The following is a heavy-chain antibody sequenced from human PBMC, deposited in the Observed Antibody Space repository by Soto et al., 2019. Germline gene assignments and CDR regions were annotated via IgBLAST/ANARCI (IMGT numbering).Heavy chain of an antibody. V-gene: IGHV3-23*01. D-gene: IGHD3-3*02. CDR3: AKSYGDTWKHYYFDY. Sequence: EVQLLESGGGLVQPGGSLRLSCAASRFTFSGYSMSWVRQAPGKGLEWVSGISGSGGSTYYADSVKGRFTISRDNSESTLFLQMNSLRAVDTALYYCAKSYGDTWKHYYFDYWGQGTLVTVSS. CDR2: ISGSGGST. J-gene: IGHJ4*02. CDR1: RFTFSGYS.